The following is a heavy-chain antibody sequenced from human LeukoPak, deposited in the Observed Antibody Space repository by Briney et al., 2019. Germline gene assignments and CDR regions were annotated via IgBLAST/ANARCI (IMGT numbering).Heavy chain of an antibody. CDR2: LYPGDSDT. D-gene: IGHD5-18*01. Sequence: HGESLKISSKGPGSSFISSWPCRVRPVPAKGPACLAILYPGDSDTRDSPSFQGRVTISADKSISTAYLQWSSLKASDTAMYYCARHEEGGYSYPIDYWGQGTLVTVSS. V-gene: IGHV5-51*01. CDR1: GSSFISSW. CDR3: ARHEEGGYSYPIDY. J-gene: IGHJ4*02.